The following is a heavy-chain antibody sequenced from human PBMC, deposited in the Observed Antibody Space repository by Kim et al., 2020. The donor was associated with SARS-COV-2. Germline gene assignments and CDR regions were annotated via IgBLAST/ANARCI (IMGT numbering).Heavy chain of an antibody. J-gene: IGHJ6*02. D-gene: IGHD5-12*01. Sequence: NHAQKLQGRVTMTTDTSTSTAYMELRSLRSDDTAVYYCARDSGYTYGMDVWGQGTTVTVSS. V-gene: IGHV1-18*01. CDR3: ARDSGYTYGMDV.